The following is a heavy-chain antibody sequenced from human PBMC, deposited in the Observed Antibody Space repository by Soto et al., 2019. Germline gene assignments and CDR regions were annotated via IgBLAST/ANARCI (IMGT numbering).Heavy chain of an antibody. J-gene: IGHJ4*02. CDR2: ISGSGGST. CDR3: AEREGTFGETFDY. D-gene: IGHD3-10*01. Sequence: EVQLLECGGGLVQPGGSLRLSCAASGFTFSSYAMSWVRQAPGKGLEWVSTISGSGGSTYYADSVKGRFTISRDNSKNTLYLQMNSLRAEDTAVYYCAEREGTFGETFDYWGQGTLVTVSS. V-gene: IGHV3-23*01. CDR1: GFTFSSYA.